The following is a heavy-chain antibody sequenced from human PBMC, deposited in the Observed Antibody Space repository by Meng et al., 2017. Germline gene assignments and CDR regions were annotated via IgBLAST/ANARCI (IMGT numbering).Heavy chain of an antibody. D-gene: IGHD3-10*01. CDR1: GFTFSSYA. V-gene: IGHV3-30*01. CDR3: ASMGY. Sequence: VQLVESGEGLVQPGGSLGLSCAASGFTFSSYAMHWVRQAPGKGLEWVAVISYDGSNKYYADSVKGRFTISRDNSKNTLYLQMNSLRAEDTAVYYCASMGYWGQGTLVTVSS. J-gene: IGHJ4*02. CDR2: ISYDGSNK.